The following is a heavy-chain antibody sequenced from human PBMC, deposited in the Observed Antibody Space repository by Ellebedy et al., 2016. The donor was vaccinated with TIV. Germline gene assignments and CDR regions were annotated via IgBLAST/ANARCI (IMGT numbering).Heavy chain of an antibody. CDR2: VNHSGNT. CDR3: ARGGLFPLDH. J-gene: IGHJ4*02. D-gene: IGHD3-10*02. Sequence: MPSETLSLTCAVSGGAFSGYSWTWVRQPPGKGLEWIGEVNHSGNTNYNPSLKSRVTMSVDTSKRQFSLNVTSVSAADTAVYYCARGGLFPLDHWGQGTLITVSS. V-gene: IGHV4-34*01. CDR1: GGAFSGYS.